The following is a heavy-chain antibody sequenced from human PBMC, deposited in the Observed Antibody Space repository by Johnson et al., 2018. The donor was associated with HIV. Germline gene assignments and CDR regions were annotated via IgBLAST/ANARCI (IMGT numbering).Heavy chain of an antibody. Sequence: VQLVESGGGLVQPGSSLRLSCAASGFPFEDYAMHWVRQAPGKGLEWVSGISWNSGSMGYADSVKGRFTISRDNSKNTLYLQMNRLRAEDTAVYYCATRDPTHRPGVFDIWGQGTMVTVSS. V-gene: IGHV3-9*01. D-gene: IGHD1-14*01. CDR3: ATRDPTHRPGVFDI. CDR2: ISWNSGSM. J-gene: IGHJ3*02. CDR1: GFPFEDYA.